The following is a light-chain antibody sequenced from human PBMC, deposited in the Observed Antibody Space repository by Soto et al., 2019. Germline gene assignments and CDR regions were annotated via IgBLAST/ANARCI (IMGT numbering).Light chain of an antibody. J-gene: IGKJ3*01. CDR3: IQALQTPIT. V-gene: IGKV2-28*01. CDR2: LGS. CDR1: QSLLHSNGYNY. Sequence: DIVMTQSPLSLPVTPGEPASISCRSSQSLLHSNGYNYLDWYLQKPGQSPQLLIYLGSNRASGVPDRFGGSGSGTDFTLKISRVEAEDVGVYYCIQALQTPITFGPGTKVDIK.